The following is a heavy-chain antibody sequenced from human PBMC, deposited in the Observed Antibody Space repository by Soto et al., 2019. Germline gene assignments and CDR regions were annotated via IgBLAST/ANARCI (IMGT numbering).Heavy chain of an antibody. V-gene: IGHV3-66*01. CDR1: GFTVSSNY. CDR2: IYSGGSA. J-gene: IGHJ4*02. Sequence: EVQLVESGGGLVQPGGSLRLSCAASGFTVSSNYMSWVRQAPGKGLEWVSVIYSGGSAYYADSVKGRFTISRDNSRTPLYFQMNGWGAEDTVLYYCASNGYGNVGVSFASGGQETLVTV. CDR3: ASNGYGNVGVSFAS. D-gene: IGHD5-18*01.